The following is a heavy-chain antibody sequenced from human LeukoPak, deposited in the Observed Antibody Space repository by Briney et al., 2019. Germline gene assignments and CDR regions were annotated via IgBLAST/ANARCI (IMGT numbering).Heavy chain of an antibody. V-gene: IGHV4-39*07. Sequence: PSETLSLTCTVSGGSISSSSYYWGWIRQPPGKGLEWIGSIYYSGSTYYNPSLKSRVTISVDTSKNQFSLKLSSVTAADTAVYYCARRIPYYYDSSGYYPPFDYWGQGTLVTVSS. D-gene: IGHD3-22*01. J-gene: IGHJ4*02. CDR3: ARRIPYYYDSSGYYPPFDY. CDR1: GGSISSSSYY. CDR2: IYYSGST.